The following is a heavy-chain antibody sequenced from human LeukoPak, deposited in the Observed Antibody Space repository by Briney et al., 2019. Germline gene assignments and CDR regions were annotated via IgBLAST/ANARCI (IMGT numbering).Heavy chain of an antibody. V-gene: IGHV3-30-3*01. CDR2: ISYDGSNK. J-gene: IGHJ4*02. Sequence: AGGSLRLPCAASGFTFSSYAMHWVRQAPGKGLEWVAVISYDGSNKYYADSVKGRFTISRDNSKNTLYLQMNSLRAEDTAVYYCARGDILDYWGQGTLVTVSS. CDR3: ARGDILDY. D-gene: IGHD5-12*01. CDR1: GFTFSSYA.